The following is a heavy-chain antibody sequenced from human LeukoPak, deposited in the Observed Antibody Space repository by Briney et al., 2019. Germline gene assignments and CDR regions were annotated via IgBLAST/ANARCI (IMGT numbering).Heavy chain of an antibody. CDR3: ARDIGVGSSGYYGYFDY. CDR1: GFTFSSYA. J-gene: IGHJ4*02. Sequence: PGGSLRLSCAASGFTFSSYALHWVRQAPGKGLEWVALISYDGSNKYFAESVRGRFTISRDNSKHTLYLQMNSLRAEDTAVYYCARDIGVGSSGYYGYFDYWGQGTLVTVSS. D-gene: IGHD3-22*01. V-gene: IGHV3-30-3*01. CDR2: ISYDGSNK.